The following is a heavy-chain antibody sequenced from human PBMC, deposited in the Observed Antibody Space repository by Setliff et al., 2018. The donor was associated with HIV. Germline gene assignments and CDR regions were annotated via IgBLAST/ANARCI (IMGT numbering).Heavy chain of an antibody. V-gene: IGHV3-64D*09. CDR2: ISSNGGST. CDR3: VKGGYNFWSGYPDAFDI. Sequence: GESLKISCSASGFTFSSYAMHWVRQAPGKGLEYVSAISSNGGSTYYADSVKGRFTISRDNSKNTLYLQMSSLRAEDTAVYYCVKGGYNFWSGYPDAFDIWGQGTMVTVSS. CDR1: GFTFSSYA. J-gene: IGHJ3*02. D-gene: IGHD3-3*01.